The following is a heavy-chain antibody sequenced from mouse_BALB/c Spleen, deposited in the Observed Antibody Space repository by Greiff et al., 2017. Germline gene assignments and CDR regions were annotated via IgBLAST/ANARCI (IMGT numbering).Heavy chain of an antibody. J-gene: IGHJ3*01. Sequence: QVQLQQSGAELARPGASVKLSCKASGYTFTSYWMQWVKQRPGQGLEWIGAIYPGDGDTRYTQKFKGKATLTADKSSSTAYMQLSSLASEDSAVYYCARGGGPGAWFAYWGQGTLVTVSA. CDR2: IYPGDGDT. CDR3: ARGGGPGAWFAY. V-gene: IGHV1-87*01. D-gene: IGHD1-1*02. CDR1: GYTFTSYW.